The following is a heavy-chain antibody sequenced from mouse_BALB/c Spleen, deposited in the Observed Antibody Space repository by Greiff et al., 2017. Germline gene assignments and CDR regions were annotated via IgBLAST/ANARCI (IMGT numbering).Heavy chain of an antibody. V-gene: IGHV5-6-5*01. CDR3: ARGGDSPWFAY. CDR2: ISSGGST. CDR1: GFTFSSYA. Sequence: EVHLVESGGGLVKPGGSLKLSCAASGFTFSSYAMSWVRQTPEKRLEWVASISSGGSTYYPDSVKGRFTISRDNARNILYLQMSSLRSEDTAMYYCARGGDSPWFAYWGQGTLVTVSA. J-gene: IGHJ3*01.